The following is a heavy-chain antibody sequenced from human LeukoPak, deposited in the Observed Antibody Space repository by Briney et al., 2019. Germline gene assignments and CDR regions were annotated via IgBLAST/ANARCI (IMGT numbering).Heavy chain of an antibody. Sequence: SVKLSCNASGGTFSSYAISWVRQPPGQGLEWMGGIIPNFGTANYAQKFQGRVTITADESTNTAYMELSSLRSEDTAVYYRARDHVWRVYYVYFDYWGQETLVTVS. J-gene: IGHJ4*02. CDR3: ARDHVWRVYYVYFDY. CDR2: IIPNFGTA. V-gene: IGHV1-69*01. CDR1: GGTFSSYA. D-gene: IGHD3-3*01.